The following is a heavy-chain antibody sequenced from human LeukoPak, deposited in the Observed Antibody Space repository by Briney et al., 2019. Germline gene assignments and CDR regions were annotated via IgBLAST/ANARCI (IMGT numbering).Heavy chain of an antibody. CDR3: AKELSRITMIGGFDI. D-gene: IGHD3-22*01. V-gene: IGHV3-30*18. CDR1: GFTFSSYG. CDR2: ISYDGSNK. Sequence: PGGSLRLSCAASGFTFSSYGMHWVRQAPGKGLEWVAVISYDGSNKYYADSVKGRFTISRDNSKSTLYLQMNSLRAEDTAVYYCAKELSRITMIGGFDIWGQGTMVTVSS. J-gene: IGHJ3*02.